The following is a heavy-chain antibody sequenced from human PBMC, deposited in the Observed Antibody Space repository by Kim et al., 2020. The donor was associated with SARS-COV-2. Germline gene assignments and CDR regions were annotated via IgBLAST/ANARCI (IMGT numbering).Heavy chain of an antibody. CDR2: IYYSGST. V-gene: IGHV4-39*01. D-gene: IGHD3-9*01. CDR3: ARRLASPPAYYYYGMDV. CDR1: GVSISSSSYY. Sequence: SETLSLTCTVSGVSISSSSYYWGWIRQPPGKGLEWIGSIYYSGSTYYNPSLKSRVTISVDTSKNQFSLKLSSVTAADTAVYYCARRLASPPAYYYYGMDVWGQGTTVTVSS. J-gene: IGHJ6*02.